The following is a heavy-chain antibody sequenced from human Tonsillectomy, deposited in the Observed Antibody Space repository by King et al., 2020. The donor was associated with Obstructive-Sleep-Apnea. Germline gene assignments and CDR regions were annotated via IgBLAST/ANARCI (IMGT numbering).Heavy chain of an antibody. CDR1: EFTFSNYA. J-gene: IGHJ4*02. D-gene: IGHD2-21*01. V-gene: IGHV3-30*04. CDR3: AAPIAY. Sequence: QVQLVESGGGVVQPGRSLRLSCAASEFTFSNYAMHWVRQAPGKGLEWVAVISYDGSNKIYADSVKGRFTISRDNSKNTLYLQLNSLRAEDTAVYYCAAPIAYWGQGTLVTVSS. CDR2: ISYDGSNK.